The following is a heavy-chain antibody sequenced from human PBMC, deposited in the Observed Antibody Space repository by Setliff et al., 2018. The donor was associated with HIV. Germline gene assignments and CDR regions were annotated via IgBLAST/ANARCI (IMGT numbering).Heavy chain of an antibody. Sequence: SETLSLTCTVSGGSISTSNYYWGWVRQPPGKGLEWIGSISYSENIYYNPSLKSRVAMSIDTSKNQFSLRLSSVTAADTAVYYCASSGYSYRKGYFDYWGQGTLVTVSS. CDR3: ASSGYSYRKGYFDY. CDR2: ISYSENI. D-gene: IGHD5-18*01. J-gene: IGHJ4*02. V-gene: IGHV4-39*07. CDR1: GGSISTSNYY.